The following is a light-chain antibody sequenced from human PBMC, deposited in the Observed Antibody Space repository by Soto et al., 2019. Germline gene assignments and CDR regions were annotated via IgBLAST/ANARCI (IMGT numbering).Light chain of an antibody. Sequence: VGDRVPIPFRASQSISTYLNWYQQKPGKAPKLLIYGASSLQSGVPSRFSGSGSGTDFTLTISSLQPEDFGTYYCQQSFSTPRTFGQGTKVDIK. CDR2: GAS. J-gene: IGKJ1*01. CDR1: QSISTY. CDR3: QQSFSTPRT. V-gene: IGKV1-39*01.